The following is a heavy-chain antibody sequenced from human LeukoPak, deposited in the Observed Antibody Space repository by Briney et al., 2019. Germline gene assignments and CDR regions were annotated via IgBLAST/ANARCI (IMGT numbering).Heavy chain of an antibody. V-gene: IGHV4-59*01. CDR2: IYYSGST. D-gene: IGHD3-10*01. J-gene: IGHJ6*03. CDR1: GGSFSGYY. Sequence: PSETLSLTCAVYGGSFSGYYWSWIRQPPGKGLEWIGYIYYSGSTNYNPSLKSRVTISVDTSKNQFSLKLSSVTAADTAVYYCARVGYYGSGSYTYYYYYYMDVWGKGTTVTISS. CDR3: ARVGYYGSGSYTYYYYYYMDV.